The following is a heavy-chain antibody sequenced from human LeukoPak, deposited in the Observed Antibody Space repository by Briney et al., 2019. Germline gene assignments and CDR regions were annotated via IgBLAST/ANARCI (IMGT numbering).Heavy chain of an antibody. V-gene: IGHV3-21*03. Sequence: KTGRSLRPSCAASGFTFSRYNMNCVRQDPGKWMESVSSISISRTYTYYADSMEGRLSISRDTAKNSLYLQMTSLTSQDTAVYFCAREAYMDVWGKGTTVTVSS. J-gene: IGHJ6*03. CDR2: ISISRTYT. CDR3: AREAYMDV. CDR1: GFTFSRYN.